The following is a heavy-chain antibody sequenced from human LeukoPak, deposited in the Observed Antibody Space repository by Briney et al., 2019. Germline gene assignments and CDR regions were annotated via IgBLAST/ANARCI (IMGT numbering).Heavy chain of an antibody. Sequence: GGSLRLSCAASGFIFSTYAMHWVRQAPGKGLEWVAVISYDGSNKYYADSVKGRFTISRDNSKNTLYLQMNSLGAEDTAVYYCAKDLCSSCSHPGGYYYYGMDVWGQGTTVTVSS. V-gene: IGHV3-30*04. D-gene: IGHD6-13*01. J-gene: IGHJ6*02. CDR1: GFIFSTYA. CDR3: AKDLCSSCSHPGGYYYYGMDV. CDR2: ISYDGSNK.